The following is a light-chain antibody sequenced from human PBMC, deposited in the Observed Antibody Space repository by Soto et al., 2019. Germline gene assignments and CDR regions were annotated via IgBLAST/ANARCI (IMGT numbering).Light chain of an antibody. CDR1: QSINSW. Sequence: DIQMTQSPSTLSASVGDRVTITCRASQSINSWLAWYQQKPGKVPKLLIYKASSLESGVPSRFSGSGSGTEFTLTISSPQPDDFATYYCQQYSSYSTFGQGTKVDVK. J-gene: IGKJ1*01. CDR3: QQYSSYST. CDR2: KAS. V-gene: IGKV1-5*03.